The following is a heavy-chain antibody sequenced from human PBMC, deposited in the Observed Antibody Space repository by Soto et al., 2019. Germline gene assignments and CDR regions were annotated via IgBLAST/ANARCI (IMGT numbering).Heavy chain of an antibody. CDR3: ARAYSYGDFDY. Sequence: SETLSLTCAVSGGSISSGGYSGSWILQPPGKGWGCLGYIYHSVSTYYNPSLKSRVTLSVDWSKNQLSLKLSSVTAADTAAYYCARAYSYGDFDYWGQGTLVTVSS. D-gene: IGHD5-18*01. J-gene: IGHJ4*02. CDR1: GGSISSGGYS. CDR2: IYHSVST. V-gene: IGHV4-30-2*01.